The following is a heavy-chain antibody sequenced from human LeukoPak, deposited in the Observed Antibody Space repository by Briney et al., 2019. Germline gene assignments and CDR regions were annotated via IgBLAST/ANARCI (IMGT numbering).Heavy chain of an antibody. V-gene: IGHV1-69*05. CDR3: ARDRSIYYDSSGYYYFDY. Sequence: ASVKVSCKASGGTFSSYAISWVRQAPGQGLEWMGRIIPIFGTANYAQKFQGRVTITTDESTSTAYMELSSLRSEDTAVYYCARDRSIYYDSSGYYYFDYWGQGTLVTVSS. D-gene: IGHD3-22*01. CDR2: IIPIFGTA. J-gene: IGHJ4*02. CDR1: GGTFSSYA.